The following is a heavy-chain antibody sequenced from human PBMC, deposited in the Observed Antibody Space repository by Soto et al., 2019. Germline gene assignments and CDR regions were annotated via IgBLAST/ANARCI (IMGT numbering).Heavy chain of an antibody. CDR2: VFHTGNT. D-gene: IGHD7-27*01. CDR1: GDSISSRVC. J-gene: IGHJ4*02. CDR3: ARKAWVRFDY. Sequence: KPSETMSLTCAVSGDSISSRVCWTWVRQPPGKGLEWIGEVFHTGNTNYNPSLKSRVTMSVDKSTNEFSLKVTSVTAADTAIYYCARKAWVRFDYWGQGALVTVSS. V-gene: IGHV4-4*02.